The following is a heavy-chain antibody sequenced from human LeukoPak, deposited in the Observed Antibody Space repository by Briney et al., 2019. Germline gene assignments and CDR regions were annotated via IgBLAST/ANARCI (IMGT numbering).Heavy chain of an antibody. D-gene: IGHD4-23*01. CDR1: GFTFSSYA. J-gene: IGHJ3*02. Sequence: PGGSLRLSCAASGFTFSSYAMSWVRQAPGKGLEWVSAISGSGGSTYYADSVKGRFTISRDNAKNSLYLQMNSLRDEDTAVYYCARDTLLYGNSPDAFDIWGQGTMVTVSS. CDR3: ARDTLLYGNSPDAFDI. V-gene: IGHV3-23*01. CDR2: ISGSGGST.